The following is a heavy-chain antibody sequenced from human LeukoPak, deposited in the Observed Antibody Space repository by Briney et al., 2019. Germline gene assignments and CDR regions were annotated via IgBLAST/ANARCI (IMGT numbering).Heavy chain of an antibody. D-gene: IGHD3-3*01. Sequence: PGRSLRLSCAASGFTVSSNYMSWVRQAPGKGLEWVSVIYSGGSTYYADSVKGRFTISRDNSKNTLYLQMNSLRAEDTAVYYCARAVRSITIFGVVRWFDPWGQGTLVTVSS. J-gene: IGHJ5*02. CDR1: GFTVSSNY. CDR2: IYSGGST. V-gene: IGHV3-66*02. CDR3: ARAVRSITIFGVVRWFDP.